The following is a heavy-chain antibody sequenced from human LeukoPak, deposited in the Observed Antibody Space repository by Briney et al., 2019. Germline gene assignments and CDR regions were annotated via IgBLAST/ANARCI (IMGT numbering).Heavy chain of an antibody. J-gene: IGHJ4*02. CDR3: ASSTRDYSTYYFDY. V-gene: IGHV4-59*07. Sequence: SGTLSLTCTVSGGSISSYYWSWIRQPPGKGLEWIGYIYYSGSTNYNTSLKSRVTISVDTSKNQFALKLSSVTAADTAVYYCASSTRDYSTYYFDYWGQGTLVTVPS. D-gene: IGHD4-11*01. CDR1: GGSISSYY. CDR2: IYYSGST.